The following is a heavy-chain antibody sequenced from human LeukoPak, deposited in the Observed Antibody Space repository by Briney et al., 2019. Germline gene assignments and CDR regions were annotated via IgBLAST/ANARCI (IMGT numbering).Heavy chain of an antibody. Sequence: GGSLRLSCAASGFTFSTYAMSWVRQAAGKGLEWVSLISGSGGGTYYADSVKGRFTISRDNAKNSLYLQMNSLRAEDTAVYYCARDPVAEIIDYWGQGTLVTVSS. J-gene: IGHJ4*02. D-gene: IGHD6-19*01. CDR1: GFTFSTYA. V-gene: IGHV3-23*01. CDR3: ARDPVAEIIDY. CDR2: ISGSGGGT.